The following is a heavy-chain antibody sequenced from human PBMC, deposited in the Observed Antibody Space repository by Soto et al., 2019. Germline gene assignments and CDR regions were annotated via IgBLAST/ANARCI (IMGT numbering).Heavy chain of an antibody. J-gene: IGHJ4*02. CDR1: GFTVSSNY. CDR3: ASSPYSSGWYPTDY. Sequence: SLRLSCAASGFTVSSNYMSWVRQAPGKGLEWVSVIYSGGSTYYADSVKGRFTISRDNSKNTLYLQMNSLRSEDTAVYYCASSPYSSGWYPTDYWGQGTLVTVSS. V-gene: IGHV3-53*05. D-gene: IGHD6-19*01. CDR2: IYSGGST.